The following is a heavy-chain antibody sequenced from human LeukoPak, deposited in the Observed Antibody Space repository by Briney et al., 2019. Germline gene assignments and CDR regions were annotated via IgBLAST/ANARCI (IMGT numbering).Heavy chain of an antibody. D-gene: IGHD6-13*01. CDR1: GFTVSSNY. Sequence: PGGSLRLSCAASGFTVSSNYMSWVRQAPGKGLEWVSVIYSGGTTYYADSVKGRFTISRDNSKNTLYLQMNSLRAEDTAVYYCAKQRLGSSWSNAFDIWGQGTMVTVSS. V-gene: IGHV3-53*01. CDR2: IYSGGTT. J-gene: IGHJ3*02. CDR3: AKQRLGSSWSNAFDI.